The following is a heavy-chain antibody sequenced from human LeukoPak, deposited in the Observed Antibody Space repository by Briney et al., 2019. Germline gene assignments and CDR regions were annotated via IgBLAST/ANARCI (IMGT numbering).Heavy chain of an antibody. CDR3: ARARREMVDY. V-gene: IGHV4-38-2*02. Sequence: SETLSLTCTVSGYSISSGYYWGWIRQPPGKGLEWIGSIYHSGSTYYNPSLKSRVTISVDTSKNQFSLKLSSVTAADTAVYYCARARREMVDYWGRGTLVTVSS. CDR1: GYSISSGYY. J-gene: IGHJ4*02. D-gene: IGHD5-24*01. CDR2: IYHSGST.